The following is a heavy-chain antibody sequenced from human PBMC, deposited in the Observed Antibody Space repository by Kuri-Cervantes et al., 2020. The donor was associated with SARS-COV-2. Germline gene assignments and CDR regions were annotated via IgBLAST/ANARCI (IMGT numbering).Heavy chain of an antibody. J-gene: IGHJ4*02. CDR2: IYYDGTT. D-gene: IGHD2-15*01. V-gene: IGHV4-39*07. Sequence: SETLSLTCTVSGGSISSTDYYWGWLRQPPGKGLEWIGNIYYDGTTSYSPSLRSRVSMSIDTSKRQFSLKLSSVTAADTAVYYCARLEGTMLLPYWGQGTLVTVSS. CDR3: ARLEGTMLLPY. CDR1: GGSISSTDYY.